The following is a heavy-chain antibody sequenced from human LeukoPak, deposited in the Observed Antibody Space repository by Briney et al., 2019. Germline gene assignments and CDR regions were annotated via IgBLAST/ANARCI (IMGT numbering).Heavy chain of an antibody. CDR3: AQARDLVVVVADY. CDR2: ISGAGGGT. D-gene: IGHD2-15*01. CDR1: GSTFRNYA. Sequence: GGSLRLSCAASGSTFRNYAMTGVRQAPGRGLEGVSAISGAGGGTYYADSVKGRFTISRDNSKDTLYLQMNSLRADDTAIYYCAQARDLVVVVADYWGQGTLVAVSS. V-gene: IGHV3-23*01. J-gene: IGHJ4*02.